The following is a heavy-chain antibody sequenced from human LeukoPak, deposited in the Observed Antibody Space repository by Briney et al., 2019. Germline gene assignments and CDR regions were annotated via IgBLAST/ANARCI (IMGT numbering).Heavy chain of an antibody. CDR1: GFTFGKYW. CDR2: IKLDGSEK. CDR3: AVGGYHYSYYRLDV. J-gene: IGHJ6*02. Sequence: PGGSLRLSCVASGFTFGKYWMSWVRQAPGKGLEWVANIKLDGSEKNYVDSVKGRFTISRDNTKNSLYLQLNSLRAEDTAVYYCAVGGYHYSYYRLDVWGQGTTVVVSS. V-gene: IGHV3-7*01. D-gene: IGHD5-12*01.